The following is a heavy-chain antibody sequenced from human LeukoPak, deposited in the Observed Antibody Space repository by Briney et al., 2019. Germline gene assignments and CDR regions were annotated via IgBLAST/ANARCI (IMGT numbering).Heavy chain of an antibody. D-gene: IGHD1-26*01. CDR2: IYYSGST. Sequence: SETLSLTCTVSGGSISSYCWSWIRQPPGKGLEWIGYIYYSGSTNYNPSLKSRVTISVDTSKNQFSLKLSSVTAADTAVYYCARVRGSYFLDYWGQGTLVTVSS. CDR1: GGSISSYC. V-gene: IGHV4-59*01. CDR3: ARVRGSYFLDY. J-gene: IGHJ4*02.